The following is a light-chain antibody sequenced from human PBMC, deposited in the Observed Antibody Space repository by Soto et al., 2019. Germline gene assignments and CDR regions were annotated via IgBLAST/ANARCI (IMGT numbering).Light chain of an antibody. CDR3: QQYNNWPRT. Sequence: EIVMTQSPATLSVSPGERATLSCRASQSVSSNLVWYQQKPGQAPRLLLYATSTRATGIPARFSGSGSGTEFTLTISSLQSEDFAVYYCQQYNNWPRTFGQGTKVEIK. V-gene: IGKV3-15*01. CDR2: ATS. J-gene: IGKJ1*01. CDR1: QSVSSN.